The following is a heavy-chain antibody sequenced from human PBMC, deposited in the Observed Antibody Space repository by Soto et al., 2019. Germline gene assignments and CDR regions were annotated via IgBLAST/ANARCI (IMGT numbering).Heavy chain of an antibody. V-gene: IGHV3-30*18. Sequence: LRLSCAASGFTFSSYGMHRVRQAPGKGLEWVAVISYDGSNKYYADSVKGRFTISRDNSKNTLYLQMNSLRAEDTAVYYCAKEQVVVVVAATYYFDYWGQGTLVTVSS. J-gene: IGHJ4*02. CDR2: ISYDGSNK. D-gene: IGHD2-15*01. CDR3: AKEQVVVVVAATYYFDY. CDR1: GFTFSSYG.